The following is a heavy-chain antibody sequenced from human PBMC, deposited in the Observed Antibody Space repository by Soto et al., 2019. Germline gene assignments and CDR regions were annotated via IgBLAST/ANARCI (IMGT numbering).Heavy chain of an antibody. Sequence: QVQLVESGGGLVKPGGSLRLSCAASGFTFGDYYMSWIRQAPGKGLEWVSYISSSGSSTYYVDSVRGRFTISRDNAKNSLYLQMDCLGAEDTAVYYCAGAAAARPAAWYWGPGTLVTVSS. CDR3: AGAAAARPAAWY. J-gene: IGHJ4*02. CDR1: GFTFGDYY. CDR2: ISSSGSST. V-gene: IGHV3-11*01. D-gene: IGHD6-6*01.